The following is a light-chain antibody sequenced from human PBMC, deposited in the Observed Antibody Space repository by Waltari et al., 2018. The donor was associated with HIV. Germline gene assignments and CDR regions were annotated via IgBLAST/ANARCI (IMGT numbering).Light chain of an antibody. J-gene: IGLJ1*01. V-gene: IGLV3-21*04. CDR3: QVWDSSSDAYV. CDR1: NLGSKS. CDR2: YDS. Sequence: SYVLAHPPSVSVAPGKMARITCGGNNLGSKSVHCYQKKPGQAPVVVIYYDSNRPSGIPERFSGSNSGNTATLTISRVEAGDEADYYCQVWDSSSDAYVFGTGTKVTVL.